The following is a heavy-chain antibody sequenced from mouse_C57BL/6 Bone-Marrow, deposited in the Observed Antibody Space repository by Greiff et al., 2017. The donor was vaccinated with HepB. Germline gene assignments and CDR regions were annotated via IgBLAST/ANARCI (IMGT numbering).Heavy chain of an antibody. V-gene: IGHV5-2*01. J-gene: IGHJ4*01. CDR2: INSDGGST. D-gene: IGHD2-1*01. CDR3: ASINYFYAMDY. CDR1: EYEFPSHD. Sequence: DVMLVESGGGLVQPGESLKLSCESNEYEFPSHDMSWVRKTPEKRLELVAAINSDGGSTYYPDTMERRFIISRDNTKKTLYLQMSSLRSEDTALYYCASINYFYAMDYWGQGTSVTVSS.